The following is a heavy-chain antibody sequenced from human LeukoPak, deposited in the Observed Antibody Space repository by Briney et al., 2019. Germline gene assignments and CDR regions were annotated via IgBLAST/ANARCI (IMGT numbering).Heavy chain of an antibody. Sequence: PSETLSLPFAVYGGPLNGYYWRLIRPPPGKGLEWIGDINQSGATNYNPSFKSRVTISVDTSKKQFSLQLSSVTAADTAVHYCARHSSSSYFDYWGQGTLVTVSS. D-gene: IGHD6-13*01. CDR1: GGPLNGYY. V-gene: IGHV4-34*01. CDR2: INQSGAT. J-gene: IGHJ4*02. CDR3: ARHSSSSYFDY.